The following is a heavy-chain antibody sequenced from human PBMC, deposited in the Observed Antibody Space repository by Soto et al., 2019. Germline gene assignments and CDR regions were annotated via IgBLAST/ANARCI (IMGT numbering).Heavy chain of an antibody. CDR1: GGTFTSYA. CDR2: IIPIFGIT. Sequence: QVQLVQSGAEVKKPGSSVKVSCKASGGTFTSYAISWVRQAPGPGLEWMGGIIPIFGITNYAQKFQGRVMITADKSTSRAYMELSSLSSEDTAVYYWARGYGYSSGRLSHSDYWGQGPLVTVSS. J-gene: IGHJ4*02. D-gene: IGHD6-19*01. V-gene: IGHV1-69*17. CDR3: ARGYGYSSGRLSHSDY.